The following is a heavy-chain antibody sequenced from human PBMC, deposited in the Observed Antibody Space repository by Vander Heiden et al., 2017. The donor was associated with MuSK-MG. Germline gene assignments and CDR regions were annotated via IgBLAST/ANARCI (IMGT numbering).Heavy chain of an antibody. D-gene: IGHD3-3*02. CDR1: GFSLSTTGVG. CDR2: IYWNDDK. CDR3: AHSPYHFDDTKGGDAFDI. Sequence: QITLRESGPTLLKPTETLTLTCSFSGFSLSTTGVGVGWLRQPPGKALEWLTLIYWNDDKRYSPSLRSRLTISKGTSKNQVLLTMTNMDTVDTATYYCAHSPYHFDDTKGGDAFDIWGQGTMVTVSS. V-gene: IGHV2-5*01. J-gene: IGHJ3*02.